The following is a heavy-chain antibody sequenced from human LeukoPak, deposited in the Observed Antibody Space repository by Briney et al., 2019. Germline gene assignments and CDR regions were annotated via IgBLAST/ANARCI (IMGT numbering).Heavy chain of an antibody. J-gene: IGHJ4*02. CDR1: GGSISSSSYY. CDR2: IYYSGST. V-gene: IGHV4-39*01. Sequence: SETLSLTCTVSGGSISSSSYYWGWIRQPPGKGLEWIGSIYYSGSTYYNPSLKSRVTISVDTSKNQFSLKLSSVTAADTAVYYCASAPMATTEYYFDYWGQGTLVTVSS. D-gene: IGHD5-24*01. CDR3: ASAPMATTEYYFDY.